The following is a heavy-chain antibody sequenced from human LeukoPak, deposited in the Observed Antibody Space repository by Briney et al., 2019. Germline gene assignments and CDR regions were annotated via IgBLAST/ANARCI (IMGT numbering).Heavy chain of an antibody. V-gene: IGHV3-30-3*01. CDR3: ARCSGYGMDV. J-gene: IGHJ6*02. Sequence: GGSLRLSCAASGFTFSSYAMSWVRQAPGKGLEWVAVMSFDGIHIYYADSVKGRFTISRVNSKNTLYLQMNSLRGEDTSIYYCARCSGYGMDVWGQGTTVTVSS. D-gene: IGHD3-10*02. CDR2: MSFDGIHI. CDR1: GFTFSSYA.